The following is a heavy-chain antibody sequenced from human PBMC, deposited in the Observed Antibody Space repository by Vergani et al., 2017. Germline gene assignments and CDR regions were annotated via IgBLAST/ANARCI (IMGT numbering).Heavy chain of an antibody. D-gene: IGHD3-10*01. Sequence: QVQLVQSGAEVKKPGASVKVSCKASGYTFTSYGISWVRQAPGQGLEWMGWISAYNGNTNYAQKLQGRVTMTTDTSTSTAYMELRSLRSDDTAVYYCAGDSRHLWFGELLRWFDPWGQGTLVTVSS. V-gene: IGHV1-18*01. CDR3: AGDSRHLWFGELLRWFDP. CDR1: GYTFTSYG. J-gene: IGHJ5*02. CDR2: ISAYNGNT.